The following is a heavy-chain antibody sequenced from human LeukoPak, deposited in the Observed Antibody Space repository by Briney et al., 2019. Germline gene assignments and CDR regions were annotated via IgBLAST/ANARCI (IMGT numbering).Heavy chain of an antibody. Sequence: GGSLRLSCAASGFTFSSYGMHWVRQAPGKGLEWVAIIWHDGSHEFYADSVKGRFTISRDDSNNTLFLQMNSLRVDDTAVYYCARDIRDGYNTYFDHWGQGTLVTVSS. D-gene: IGHD5-24*01. J-gene: IGHJ4*02. CDR1: GFTFSSYG. CDR2: IWHDGSHE. CDR3: ARDIRDGYNTYFDH. V-gene: IGHV3-33*01.